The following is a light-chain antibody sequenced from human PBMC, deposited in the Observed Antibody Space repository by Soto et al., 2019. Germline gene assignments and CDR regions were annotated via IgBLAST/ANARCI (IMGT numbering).Light chain of an antibody. CDR3: SSYTTSNTRQIV. CDR1: SSDVGGYNY. J-gene: IGLJ1*01. Sequence: LTQPASVSGSPGQSITISCTGTSSDVGGYNYVSWYQQHPGKAPKFMIYDVSNRPSGVSNRFSGSKSGNTASLTISGLQAEDEADYYCSSYTTSNTRQIVFGTGTRSPS. CDR2: DVS. V-gene: IGLV2-14*01.